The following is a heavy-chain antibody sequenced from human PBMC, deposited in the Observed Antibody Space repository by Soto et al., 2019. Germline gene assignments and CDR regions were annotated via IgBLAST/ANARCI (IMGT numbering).Heavy chain of an antibody. D-gene: IGHD3-22*01. CDR3: ARSGRKYYSDSSGDY. V-gene: IGHV3-30-3*01. CDR1: GFTFSSYA. CDR2: ISYDGNNK. Sequence: PGGSLILSCAASGFTFSSYAFHWVRQAPGKGLEWVSVISYDGNNKYYADSVKGRFTISRDNSKNTLYLQMNGLRAEDTAVYFCARSGRKYYSDSSGDYWGQGTLVTVSS. J-gene: IGHJ4*02.